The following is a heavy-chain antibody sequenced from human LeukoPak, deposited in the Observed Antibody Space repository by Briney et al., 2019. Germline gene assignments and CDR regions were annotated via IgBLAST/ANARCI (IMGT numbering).Heavy chain of an antibody. D-gene: IGHD3-3*01. CDR3: ARVGYYDFWSGYRTYYYYYMDV. V-gene: IGHV4-39*07. J-gene: IGHJ6*03. CDR2: IYYSGST. Sequence: SETLSLTCTVSGGSISSSSYYWGWIRQPPGKGLEWIGSIYYSGSTYYNTSHKSRVRISVETSKNRFSLKLSSVTAADTAVYYCARVGYYDFWSGYRTYYYYYMDVRGKGTTVTVSS. CDR1: GGSISSSSYY.